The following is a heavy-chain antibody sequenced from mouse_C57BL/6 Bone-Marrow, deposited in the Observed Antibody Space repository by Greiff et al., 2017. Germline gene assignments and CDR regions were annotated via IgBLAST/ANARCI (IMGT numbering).Heavy chain of an antibody. CDR2: IDPSDSYT. CDR3: ARDGSGYPY. J-gene: IGHJ3*01. V-gene: IGHV1-50*01. D-gene: IGHD3-2*02. Sequence: VQLQQPGAELVKPGASVKLSCKASGYTFTSYWMQWVKQRPGPGLEWIGEIDPSDSYTNYNQKFKGKATLTVDTSSSTAYMQLSSLTSEDSAVYYCARDGSGYPYWGQGTLVTVSA. CDR1: GYTFTSYW.